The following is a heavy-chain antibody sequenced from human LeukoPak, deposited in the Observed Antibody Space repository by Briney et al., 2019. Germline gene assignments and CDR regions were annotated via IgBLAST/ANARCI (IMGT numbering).Heavy chain of an antibody. CDR3: ARVRGSSAYYYYYYMDV. J-gene: IGHJ6*03. CDR2: IYTSGST. V-gene: IGHV4-4*09. CDR1: GGSISSYY. Sequence: SETLSLTCTVSGGSISSYYWSWLRQPPGKGLEWIGYIYTSGSTNYNPSLKSRVTISVDTSKNQFSLKLSSVTAADTAVYYCARVRGSSAYYYYYYMDVWGKGTTVTVSS. D-gene: IGHD6-6*01.